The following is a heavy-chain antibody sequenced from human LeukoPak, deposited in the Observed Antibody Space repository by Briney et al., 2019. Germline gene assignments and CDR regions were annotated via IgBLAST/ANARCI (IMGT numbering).Heavy chain of an antibody. D-gene: IGHD5-24*01. CDR1: GFTVSSAC. J-gene: IGHJ4*02. CDR3: AKARDGYFDY. Sequence: PGGSPRLSCAASGFTVSSACMTWVRQTPGRGLEWVSVIYSGGGTYYADSVKGRFTISRDNSKNTLYLQMNSLRAEDTAVYYCAKARDGYFDYWGQGTLVTVSS. CDR2: IYSGGGT. V-gene: IGHV3-53*01.